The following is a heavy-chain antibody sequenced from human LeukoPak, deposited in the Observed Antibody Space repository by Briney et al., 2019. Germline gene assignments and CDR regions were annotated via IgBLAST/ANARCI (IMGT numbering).Heavy chain of an antibody. CDR2: IYYSGST. D-gene: IGHD3-10*01. J-gene: IGHJ4*02. CDR1: GGPISSYY. CDR3: ARGDYYGSGSYGFYY. Sequence: SETLSLTCTVSGGPISSYYWSWIRQPPGKGLEWIGYIYYSGSTNYNPSLKSRVTISVDTSKNQFSLKLSSVTAADTAVYYCARGDYYGSGSYGFYYWGQGTLVTVSS. V-gene: IGHV4-59*01.